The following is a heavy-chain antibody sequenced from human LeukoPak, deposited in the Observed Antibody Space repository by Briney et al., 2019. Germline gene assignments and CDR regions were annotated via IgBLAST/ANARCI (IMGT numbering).Heavy chain of an antibody. Sequence: GRSLRLSCAASGFTFDDYAMHWVRQAPGKGLEWVSGINWNGGSTAYADSVKGRFTISRDNAKNSLYLQMNSLRAEDTALYYCARHRGYDFWSGDYYWGQGALVTVSS. V-gene: IGHV3-9*01. D-gene: IGHD3-3*01. CDR1: GFTFDDYA. J-gene: IGHJ4*02. CDR2: INWNGGST. CDR3: ARHRGYDFWSGDYY.